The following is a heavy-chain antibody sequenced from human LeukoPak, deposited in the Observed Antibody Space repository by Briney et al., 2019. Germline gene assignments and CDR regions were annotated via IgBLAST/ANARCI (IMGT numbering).Heavy chain of an antibody. D-gene: IGHD2-2*01. Sequence: SETLSLTCTVSGVSISNYYWSWIRQPPGKALEWIGYLYYSGSTNYNPSLKSRVTLSVDTSKNQFSLKLSSVTAADTAVYYCARDWRYCSSTSCPFDYWGQGTLVTVSS. V-gene: IGHV4-59*01. CDR2: LYYSGST. J-gene: IGHJ4*02. CDR3: ARDWRYCSSTSCPFDY. CDR1: GVSISNYY.